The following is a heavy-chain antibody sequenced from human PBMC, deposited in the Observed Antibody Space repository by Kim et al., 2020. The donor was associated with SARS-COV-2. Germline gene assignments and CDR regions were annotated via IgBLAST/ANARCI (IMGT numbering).Heavy chain of an antibody. D-gene: IGHD2-15*01. J-gene: IGHJ6*02. V-gene: IGHV1-69*04. CDR2: IIPILGIA. Sequence: SVKVSCKASGGTFSSYAISWVRQAPGQGLEWMGRIIPILGIANYAQKFQGRVTITADKSTSTAYMELSSLRSEDTAVYYCARRYCSGGSCYLNYYYYGMDVWGQGTTVTVSS. CDR3: ARRYCSGGSCYLNYYYYGMDV. CDR1: GGTFSSYA.